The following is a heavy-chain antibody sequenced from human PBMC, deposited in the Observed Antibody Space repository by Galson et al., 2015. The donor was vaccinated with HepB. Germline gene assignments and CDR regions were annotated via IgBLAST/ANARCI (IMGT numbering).Heavy chain of an antibody. CDR2: INEDGSEE. Sequence: SLRLSCAASGFTFTRHWMSWVRQAPGKRLEWVANINEDGSEENYVDSVKGRFTISRDNAKNSLYLQMNNLRPEDTAVYYCAKGGIASTSGYATWYFDLWGRGTLVTVSS. CDR3: AKGGIASTSGYATWYFDL. CDR1: GFTFTRHW. D-gene: IGHD3-22*01. V-gene: IGHV3-7*03. J-gene: IGHJ2*01.